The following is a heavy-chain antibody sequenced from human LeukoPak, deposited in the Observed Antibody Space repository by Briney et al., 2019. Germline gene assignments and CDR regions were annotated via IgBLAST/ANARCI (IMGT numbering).Heavy chain of an antibody. CDR1: GDSISSNYFSSNLFH. Sequence: PSETLSLTCTVSGDSISSNYFSSNLFHWGWLRQPPGEGLEWIGSIYYSGTTYYNPSLMSRVTISVDTSKNQFFLKLTSVTAADTAVYYCARDCCGYRSWFDPWGQGTLVTVSS. CDR2: IYYSGTT. CDR3: ARDCCGYRSWFDP. J-gene: IGHJ5*02. V-gene: IGHV4-39*07. D-gene: IGHD6-25*01.